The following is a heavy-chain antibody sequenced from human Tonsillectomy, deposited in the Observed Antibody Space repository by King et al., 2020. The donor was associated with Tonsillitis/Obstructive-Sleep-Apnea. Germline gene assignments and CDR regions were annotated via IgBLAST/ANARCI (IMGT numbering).Heavy chain of an antibody. CDR3: AHSPPHVDWLLWYYFDY. J-gene: IGHJ4*02. V-gene: IGHV2-5*02. D-gene: IGHD3-9*01. CDR2: IYWDDDK. CDR1: GFSLSTSGVG. Sequence: TLKESGPTLVKPTQTLTLTCTFSGFSLSTSGVGVGWIRQPPGKALEWLALIYWDDDKRYNSSLMTRLTITKDTSKNQVFLTMTNMDPVDTATYYCAHSPPHVDWLLWYYFDYWGQGTLVTVSS.